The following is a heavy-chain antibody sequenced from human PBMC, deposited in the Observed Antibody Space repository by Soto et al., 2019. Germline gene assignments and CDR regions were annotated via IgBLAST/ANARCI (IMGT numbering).Heavy chain of an antibody. CDR2: ISYDGSDK. CDR3: AKALGELSPESYDY. D-gene: IGHD3-16*02. J-gene: IGHJ4*02. Sequence: QVQLVESGGGVVQPGRSLRLSCAASGFTFSSYAMHWVRQAPGKALEWVAVISYDGSDKYYADSVKGRFTISRDNSKNTLNLQMNSLRADDTAVYYCAKALGELSPESYDYWRQGTLITVSS. V-gene: IGHV3-30*18. CDR1: GFTFSSYA.